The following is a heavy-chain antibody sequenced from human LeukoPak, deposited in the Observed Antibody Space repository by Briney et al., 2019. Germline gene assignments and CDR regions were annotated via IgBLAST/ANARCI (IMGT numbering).Heavy chain of an antibody. Sequence: GGSLRLSCAASGFIFSSYGMHWVRQAPGKGLEWVAFIRYDESNKYYADSMKGRFTISRDNAKDSLYLQMNSLRVEDTAVYYCAKGGIFNPYELWGQGTLVTVSS. J-gene: IGHJ4*02. CDR3: AKGGIFNPYEL. D-gene: IGHD3-22*01. CDR1: GFIFSSYG. CDR2: IRYDESNK. V-gene: IGHV3-30*02.